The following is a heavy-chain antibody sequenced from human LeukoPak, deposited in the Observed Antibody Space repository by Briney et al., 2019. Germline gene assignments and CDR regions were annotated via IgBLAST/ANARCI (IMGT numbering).Heavy chain of an antibody. CDR3: ARDLGYSSSWYDY. Sequence: GASVKVSCKASGYTFTSYDINRVRKATGQGLEWMGWMNPNSGNTGYAQKFQGRVTMTRNTSISTAYMELSSLRSEDTAVYYCARDLGYSSSWYDYWGQGTLVTVSS. D-gene: IGHD6-13*01. CDR2: MNPNSGNT. J-gene: IGHJ4*02. V-gene: IGHV1-8*01. CDR1: GYTFTSYD.